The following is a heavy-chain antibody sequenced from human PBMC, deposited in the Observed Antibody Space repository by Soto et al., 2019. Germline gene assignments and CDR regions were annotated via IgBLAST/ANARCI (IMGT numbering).Heavy chain of an antibody. CDR1: GVSISSSNW. D-gene: IGHD2-8*01. Sequence: QVQLQESGPGLVTPSGTLSLTCTVSGVSISSSNWWTWVRQAPGKGLEWIGEMWPSGGTTYNPSLQNRVTISVDNFKSHLSLTLTSVTAADTAVYYCARCLHCSNGGRFDPWGQGALVTVSS. CDR3: ARCLHCSNGGRFDP. V-gene: IGHV4-4*02. J-gene: IGHJ5*02. CDR2: MWPSGGT.